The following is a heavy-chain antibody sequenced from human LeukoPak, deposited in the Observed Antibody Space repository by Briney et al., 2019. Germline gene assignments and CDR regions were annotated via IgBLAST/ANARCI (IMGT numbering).Heavy chain of an antibody. CDR3: AKGEWIQLWFGDY. CDR1: GFTFSSYG. V-gene: IGHV3-30*18. Sequence: PGRSLRLSCAASGFTFSSYGMHWVRQAPGKGLEWVAVISYGGSNKYYADSVKGRFTISRDNSKNTLYLQMNSLRAEDTAVYYCAKGEWIQLWFGDYWGQGTLVTVSS. J-gene: IGHJ4*02. CDR2: ISYGGSNK. D-gene: IGHD5-18*01.